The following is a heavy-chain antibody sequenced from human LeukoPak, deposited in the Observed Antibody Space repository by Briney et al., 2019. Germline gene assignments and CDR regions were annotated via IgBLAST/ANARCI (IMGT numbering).Heavy chain of an antibody. CDR3: AKLPSNPRVNNDY. V-gene: IGHV3-23*01. D-gene: IGHD1/OR15-1a*01. J-gene: IGHJ4*02. CDR2: ISGSGGST. CDR1: GFTFSGYA. Sequence: GGSLRLSCAASGFTFSGYAMSWVRQAPGKGLEWVSAISGSGGSTYYADSVKGRFTISRDNSKNTLYLQMNSLRAEDTAVYYCAKLPSNPRVNNDYWGQGTLVTVSS.